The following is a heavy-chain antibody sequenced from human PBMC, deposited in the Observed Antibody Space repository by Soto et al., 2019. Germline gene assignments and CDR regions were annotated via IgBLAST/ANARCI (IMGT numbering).Heavy chain of an antibody. V-gene: IGHV1-69*10. CDR1: GGTFSSYA. Sequence: ASVKVSCKASGGTFSSYAISWVRQAPGQGLEWMGGIIPIFGISNYAQKFQGRVTITADKSTSTAYMELSSLRSEDTAVYYCAGFNTGIVGATPHYYYYYYMDVWGKGTTVTVSS. CDR3: AGFNTGIVGATPHYYYYYYMDV. CDR2: IIPIFGIS. D-gene: IGHD1-26*01. J-gene: IGHJ6*03.